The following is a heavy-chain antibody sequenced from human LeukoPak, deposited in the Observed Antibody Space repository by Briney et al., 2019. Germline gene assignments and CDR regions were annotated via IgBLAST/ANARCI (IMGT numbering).Heavy chain of an antibody. V-gene: IGHV4-34*01. CDR2: INHSGST. D-gene: IGHD6-19*01. Sequence: PGGSLRLSCAASGFTFSSYWMSWIRQPPGKGLEWIGEINHSGSTNYNPSLKSRVTISVDTSKNQFSLKLSSVTAADTAVYYCARRYSSGWSHYYYYMDVWGKGTTVTISS. CDR3: ARRYSSGWSHYYYYMDV. CDR1: GFTFSSYW. J-gene: IGHJ6*03.